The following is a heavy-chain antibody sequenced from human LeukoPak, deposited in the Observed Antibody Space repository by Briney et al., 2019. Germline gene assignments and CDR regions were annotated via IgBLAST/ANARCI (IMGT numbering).Heavy chain of an antibody. CDR3: ARARLTLAREVIIKADY. CDR1: GGSISSYY. V-gene: IGHV4-4*07. CDR2: IYTSGST. D-gene: IGHD3-10*01. J-gene: IGHJ4*02. Sequence: SETLSLTCTVSGGSISSYYWSWIRQPAGKGLEWIGRIYTSGSTNYNPSLKSRVTMSVETSKHQFSLKLSSVTAADTAVYYCARARLTLAREVIIKADYWGQGILVTVSS.